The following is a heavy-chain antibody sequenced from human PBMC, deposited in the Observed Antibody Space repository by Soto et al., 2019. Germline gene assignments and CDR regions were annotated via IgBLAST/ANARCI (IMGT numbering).Heavy chain of an antibody. V-gene: IGHV1-18*04. D-gene: IGHD1-26*01. CDR2: IRVYNGKT. CDR1: VYAFSSYV. Sequence: ALVNVAWQSAVYAFSSYVSSRLRQAPGQGLEWMGWIRVYNGKTNYAQKFQDRVTVTTDTSTSTAYMELRSLRSDDTAVYYGMRASGGYSDRWGQGTLVTVSS. CDR3: MRASGGYSDR. J-gene: IGHJ5*02.